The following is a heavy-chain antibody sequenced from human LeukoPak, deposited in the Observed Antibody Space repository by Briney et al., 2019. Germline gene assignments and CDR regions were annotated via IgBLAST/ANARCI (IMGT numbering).Heavy chain of an antibody. D-gene: IGHD5-18*01. J-gene: IGHJ6*03. CDR1: GFTFSSYE. CDR3: ARGITAYMDV. Sequence: GGSLRLSCAASGFTFSSYEMNWVRQAPGKGLEWVSYISSSGSTIYYADSVKGRFTISRDNAKNSLYLQMNSLRAEDTAVYYCARGITAYMDVWGKGTTVTISS. V-gene: IGHV3-48*03. CDR2: ISSSGSTI.